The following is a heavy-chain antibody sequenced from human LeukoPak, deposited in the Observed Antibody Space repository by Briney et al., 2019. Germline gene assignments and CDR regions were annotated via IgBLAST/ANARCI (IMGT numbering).Heavy chain of an antibody. V-gene: IGHV3-33*01. D-gene: IGHD3-22*01. CDR2: IWYDGTNK. Sequence: GGSLRLSCAASGFTLSGYAMHWVRQAPGKGLEWVAVIWYDGTNKYYPDSVKGRFTISRDNSKNTLYLQMNSLRVEDTAVYYCARGAYYYDSSSTGGAFDIWGQGTMVTVSS. CDR3: ARGAYYYDSSSTGGAFDI. J-gene: IGHJ3*02. CDR1: GFTLSGYA.